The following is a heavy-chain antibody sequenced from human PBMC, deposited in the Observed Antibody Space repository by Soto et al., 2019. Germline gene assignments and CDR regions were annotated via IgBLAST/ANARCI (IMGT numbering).Heavy chain of an antibody. J-gene: IGHJ4*02. V-gene: IGHV3-30*04. CDR2: ISYDASKR. D-gene: IGHD5-18*01. Sequence: SGGSLRLSCVASGFTFSSYAMHWVRQAPGKGLEWVAFISYDASKRYYADSVTGRFTISRDNSENTLYLQMNSLRAEDTAVYYCAKEAGYSYGYDYWGQGTLVTVSS. CDR1: GFTFSSYA. CDR3: AKEAGYSYGYDY.